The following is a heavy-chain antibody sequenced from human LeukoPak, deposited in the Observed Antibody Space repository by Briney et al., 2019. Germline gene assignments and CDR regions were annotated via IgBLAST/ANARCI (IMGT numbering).Heavy chain of an antibody. CDR1: GFTFSKYW. Sequence: PGGSLRLSCAASGFTFSKYWLHWLRQAPGKGLVWVSRINSDDKSASYADSVKGRFTIARDDARKTLYLQMNSLRAEDTAVYYCLTIVETTFDAFDIWGQGTMVTVSS. J-gene: IGHJ3*02. D-gene: IGHD2/OR15-2a*01. CDR3: LTIVETTFDAFDI. CDR2: INSDDKSA. V-gene: IGHV3-74*01.